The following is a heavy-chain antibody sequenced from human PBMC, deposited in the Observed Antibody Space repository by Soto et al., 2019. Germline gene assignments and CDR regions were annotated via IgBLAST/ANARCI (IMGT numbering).Heavy chain of an antibody. Sequence: QVQLQESGPGLVKPSGTLSLTCAVSGGSISSSNWWSWVRQPPGKGLEWIGEIYHSGSTNYNPSLKRRVPKSGGKSKNQFSLQLSSGTAADTAVYYCARVQDIVVVPAAPRYAFDIWGQGTMVTVSS. CDR3: ARVQDIVVVPAAPRYAFDI. V-gene: IGHV4-4*02. D-gene: IGHD2-2*01. CDR1: GGSISSSNW. CDR2: IYHSGST. J-gene: IGHJ3*02.